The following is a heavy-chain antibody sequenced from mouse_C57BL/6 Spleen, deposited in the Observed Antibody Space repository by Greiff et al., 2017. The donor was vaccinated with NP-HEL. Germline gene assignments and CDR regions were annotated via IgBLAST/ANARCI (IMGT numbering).Heavy chain of an antibody. CDR2: ISDGGSYT. D-gene: IGHD2-5*01. V-gene: IGHV5-4*01. CDR3: ARDRDYSNYRFAY. Sequence: EVQRVESGGGLVKPGGSLKLSCAASGFTFSSYAMSWVRQTPEKRLEWVATISDGGSYTYYPDNVKGRFTISRDNAKNNLYLQMSHLKSEDTAMYYCARDRDYSNYRFAYWGQGTLVTVSA. CDR1: GFTFSSYA. J-gene: IGHJ3*01.